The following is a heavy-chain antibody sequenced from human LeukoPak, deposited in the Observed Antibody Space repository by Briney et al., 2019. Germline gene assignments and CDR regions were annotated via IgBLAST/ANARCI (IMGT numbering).Heavy chain of an antibody. Sequence: GGSLRLSCAASGFTFSSYGMHWVRQAPGKGLEWVAVISYDGSNKYYADSVKGRFTISRDNSKNTLYLQMNSLRAEDTAVYYCAKDRGQQQKQDAFDIWGQGTMVTVSS. D-gene: IGHD6-13*01. J-gene: IGHJ3*02. CDR3: AKDRGQQQKQDAFDI. V-gene: IGHV3-30*18. CDR1: GFTFSSYG. CDR2: ISYDGSNK.